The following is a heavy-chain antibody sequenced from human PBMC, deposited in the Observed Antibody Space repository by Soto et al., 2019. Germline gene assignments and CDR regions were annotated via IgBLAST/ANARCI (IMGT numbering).Heavy chain of an antibody. Sequence: EVQLLESGGGLVQPGGSLRLSCSASGFPFSKYAMSWVRQAPGKGLELVSGISASAGTTHYADSVNGRFTVSRDNSKSTLYLQMNSLRAEDTAVYYCAKALKQWLTPYYFDFWGQGSLVTVSS. CDR1: GFPFSKYA. J-gene: IGHJ4*02. CDR2: ISASAGTT. D-gene: IGHD6-19*01. V-gene: IGHV3-23*01. CDR3: AKALKQWLTPYYFDF.